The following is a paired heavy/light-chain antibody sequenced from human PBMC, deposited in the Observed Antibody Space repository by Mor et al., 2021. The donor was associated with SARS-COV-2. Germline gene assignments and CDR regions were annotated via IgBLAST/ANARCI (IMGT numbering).Light chain of an antibody. CDR1: QGILND. CDR2: AAS. CDR3: LQHNTYPLT. Sequence: DIQMTQSPSSLSASIGDRVTITCRTSQGILNDLVWFQQKPGKAPKRLIYAASRLQSGVPSRFSGSGSGTEFTLTISSLQPEDFATYYCLQHNTYPLTFGGGTKVEIK. V-gene: IGKV1-17*01. J-gene: IGKJ4*01.
Heavy chain of an antibody. J-gene: IGHJ4*02. Sequence: QVQLQESGPGLVKPSETLSLTCTVSGGSMSSGNYYWNWIRQPAGKGLEWIGRVYTSGNTNYSPVLSSRVTISIDTSNNQFSLRLSSVTAADTAVYYCARGYSFASISPTADWGRGTLVTVSS. V-gene: IGHV4-61*02. D-gene: IGHD5-12*01. CDR2: VYTSGNT. CDR3: ARGYSFASISPTAD. CDR1: GGSMSSGNYY.